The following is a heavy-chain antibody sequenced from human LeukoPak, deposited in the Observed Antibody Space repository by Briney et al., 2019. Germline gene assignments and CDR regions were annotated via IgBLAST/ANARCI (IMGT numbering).Heavy chain of an antibody. J-gene: IGHJ4*02. D-gene: IGHD3-10*01. V-gene: IGHV1-18*01. CDR2: ISAYNGNA. CDR1: GYTFTSYG. CDR3: ARDRAMVRGVDHPPPGY. Sequence: ASVKVSCKASGYTFTSYGISWVRQAPGQGLEWMGWISAYNGNANYAQKLQGRDTMTTDTSTSTAYMELRSLRSDDTAVCYCARDRAMVRGVDHPPPGYWGQGTLVTVSS.